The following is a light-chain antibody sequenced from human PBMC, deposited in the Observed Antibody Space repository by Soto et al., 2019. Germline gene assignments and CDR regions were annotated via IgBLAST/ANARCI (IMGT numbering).Light chain of an antibody. V-gene: IGKV3-15*01. CDR2: GAS. CDR3: QQHNGWPLT. CDR1: QSVGSN. Sequence: EIVMTQSPATLSVSPGERATLSCRGSQSVGSNLAWYQQKPGQTPRLLIYGASTRATGVPARFSGSGSGTEFTFTISSLQSEDFAVYYCQQHNGWPLTFGGGTKVES. J-gene: IGKJ4*01.